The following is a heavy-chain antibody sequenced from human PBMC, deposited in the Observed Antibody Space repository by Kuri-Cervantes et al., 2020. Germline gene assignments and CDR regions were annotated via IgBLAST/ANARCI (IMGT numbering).Heavy chain of an antibody. CDR3: ARAVMVAAPTDY. J-gene: IGHJ4*02. CDR2: ISGSGGST. D-gene: IGHD2-15*01. Sequence: GESLKISCAASGFTFSSYAMSWVRQAPGKGLEWVSAISGSGGSTYYADSVKGRFTISRDNSKNTLYLQMNSLRAEDTAVYYCARAVMVAAPTDYWGQGTLVTVSS. V-gene: IGHV3-23*01. CDR1: GFTFSSYA.